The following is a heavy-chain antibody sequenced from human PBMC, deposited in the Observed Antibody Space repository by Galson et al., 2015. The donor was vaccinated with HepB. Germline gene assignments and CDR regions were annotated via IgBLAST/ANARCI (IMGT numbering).Heavy chain of an antibody. CDR2: IGDNGRTT. D-gene: IGHD1-1*01. CDR1: GFTFRSYS. J-gene: IGHJ5*01. CDR3: AKKGMTESGQDWFDS. Sequence: SLRLSCAASGFTFRSYSMSWVRLAPGKGLEWAAIIGDNGRTTYYGDSVKGRFTISRDTSKNMLYLQMSSLRAEDTAKYYCAKKGMTESGQDWFDSWGQGTLVTVSS. V-gene: IGHV3-23*01.